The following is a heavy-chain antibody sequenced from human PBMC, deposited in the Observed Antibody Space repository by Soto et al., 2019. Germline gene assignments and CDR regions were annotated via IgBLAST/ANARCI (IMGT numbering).Heavy chain of an antibody. V-gene: IGHV1-46*01. CDR2: INPRGGST. Sequence: QVQLVQSGAEVKTPGASVKVSCKASGYTFTYYYMHWVRQAPGQGLEWMGIINPRGGSTSYAQKFQGRITMTRDTSTSTVYMELSSLRSEDTALYYCARDLGFNPSRSYGMDVWGQGTTVTVSS. J-gene: IGHJ6*02. CDR1: GYTFTYYY. CDR3: ARDLGFNPSRSYGMDV.